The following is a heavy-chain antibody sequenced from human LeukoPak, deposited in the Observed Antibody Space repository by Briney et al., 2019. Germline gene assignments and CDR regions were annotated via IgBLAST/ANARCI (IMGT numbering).Heavy chain of an antibody. CDR3: TRDSMRFLEWLSTPDYFDY. CDR2: IRSKAYGGTT. V-gene: IGHV3-49*04. D-gene: IGHD3-3*01. Sequence: PGRSLRLSCTASGFTFGDYAMSWVRQAPGKGLEWVGFIRSKAYGGTTEYAASVKGRFTISRDDSKSIAYLQMNSLKNEDTAVYYCTRDSMRFLEWLSTPDYFDYWGQGTLVTVSS. J-gene: IGHJ4*02. CDR1: GFTFGDYA.